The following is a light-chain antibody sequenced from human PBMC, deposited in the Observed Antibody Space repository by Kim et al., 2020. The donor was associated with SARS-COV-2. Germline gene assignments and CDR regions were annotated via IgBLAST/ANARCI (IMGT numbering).Light chain of an antibody. CDR1: QSVNNN. CDR3: QQYNNWPPYS. CDR2: AAS. V-gene: IGKV3-15*01. J-gene: IGKJ2*03. Sequence: VFPGERATLACSASQSVNNNLAWYQQKPGQAPRLLIFAASTRAAGVPARFSGSGSGTEFLRPISSLQSEDFAVYYCQQYNNWPPYSFGQGTKLEI.